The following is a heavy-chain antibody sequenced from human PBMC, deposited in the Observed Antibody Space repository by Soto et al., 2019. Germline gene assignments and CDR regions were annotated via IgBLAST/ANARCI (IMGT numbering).Heavy chain of an antibody. Sequence: SETLSLTCTVSGGSISSHYWSWVRQAQGKGLEWIGHIYYRGSTNYNPSLRSRSTISVDASKSQFSLKLNSVTTAETAVYYCARDGREASGMDVWGQGTKVT. CDR3: ARDGREASGMDV. CDR2: IYYRGST. J-gene: IGHJ6*02. V-gene: IGHV4-59*11. D-gene: IGHD1-26*01. CDR1: GGSISSHY.